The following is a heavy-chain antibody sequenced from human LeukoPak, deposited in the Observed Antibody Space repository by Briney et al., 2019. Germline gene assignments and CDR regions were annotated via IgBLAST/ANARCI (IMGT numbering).Heavy chain of an antibody. D-gene: IGHD3-22*01. CDR3: AKDDGSDYDLYYFDY. Sequence: GGSLRLSCAASGFTFSSYGMHWVRQAPGKGLEWVAVISYDGSNKYCADSVKGRFTISRDNSKNTLYLQMNSLRAEDTAVYYCAKDDGSDYDLYYFDYWGQGTLVTVS. V-gene: IGHV3-30*18. CDR2: ISYDGSNK. J-gene: IGHJ4*02. CDR1: GFTFSSYG.